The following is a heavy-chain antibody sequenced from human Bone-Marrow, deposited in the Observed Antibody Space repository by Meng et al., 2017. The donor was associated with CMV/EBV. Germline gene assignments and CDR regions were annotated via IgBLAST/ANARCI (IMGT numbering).Heavy chain of an antibody. D-gene: IGHD6-6*01. V-gene: IGHV4-4*02. CDR1: CGSISCRNW. Sequence: SCGSISCRNWSSWVRQPPGKGLGWIGEIYHSGSTNYHPSLKSRVTISVDKSKNQFSLKLSSVTAADTAVYYCARVRYSSSSGYYFDYWGQGTLVTVSS. CDR3: ARVRYSSSSGYYFDY. J-gene: IGHJ4*02. CDR2: IYHSGST.